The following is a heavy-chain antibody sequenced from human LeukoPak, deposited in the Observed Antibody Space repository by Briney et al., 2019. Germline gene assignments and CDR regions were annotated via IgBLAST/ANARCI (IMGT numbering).Heavy chain of an antibody. CDR1: GFTFSSYS. Sequence: GRSLRLSCAASGFTFSSYSMNWVRQAPGKGLEWVSYISSSSSTIYYADSVKGRFTISRDNAKNSLYLQMNSLRAEDTALYYCAKDHWSVAGTGWFDPWGQGALVTVSS. J-gene: IGHJ5*02. V-gene: IGHV3-48*04. D-gene: IGHD6-19*01. CDR3: AKDHWSVAGTGWFDP. CDR2: ISSSSSTI.